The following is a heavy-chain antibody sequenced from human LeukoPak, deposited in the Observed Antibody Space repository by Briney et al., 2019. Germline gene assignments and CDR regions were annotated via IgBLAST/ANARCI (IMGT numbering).Heavy chain of an antibody. V-gene: IGHV1-69*13. D-gene: IGHD6-13*01. J-gene: IGHJ3*02. Sequence: SVKVSFKASGGTFSSYAISWVRQAPGQGLEWMGGIIPIFGTANYAQKFQGRVTITADESTSTAYMELSSLRSEDTAVYYCSIATARRGYSSSWYDAFDIWGQGTMVTVSS. CDR1: GGTFSSYA. CDR2: IIPIFGTA. CDR3: SIATARRGYSSSWYDAFDI.